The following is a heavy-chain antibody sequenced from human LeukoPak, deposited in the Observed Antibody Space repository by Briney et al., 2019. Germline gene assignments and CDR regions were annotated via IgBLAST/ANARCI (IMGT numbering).Heavy chain of an antibody. J-gene: IGHJ4*02. CDR2: INPSGGST. CDR1: GYTFTSYY. V-gene: IGHV1-46*01. Sequence: GASVKVSCKASGYTFTSYYMHWVRQAPGQGLEWMGIINPSGGSTSYAQKFQGRVTMTRDTSTSTVYMELSSLRSEGTAVYYCARDGGRDGYNYDFDYWGQGNPGHRLL. CDR3: ARDGGRDGYNYDFDY. D-gene: IGHD5-24*01.